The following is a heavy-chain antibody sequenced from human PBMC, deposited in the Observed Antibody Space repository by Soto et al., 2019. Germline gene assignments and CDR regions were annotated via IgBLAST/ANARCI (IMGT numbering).Heavy chain of an antibody. J-gene: IGHJ4*02. D-gene: IGHD1-26*01. Sequence: EVQLVESGGGLVKPGGSLRLSCVGSGFNFRIYTMNWVRQAPGKGPEWVSSISQTGDYMVYADSVKGRFTISRDNSKNTVYLQMNSLRAEDTAVYYCAKGGGKYYFYYFDSWGQGTLVTVSS. CDR1: GFNFRIYT. CDR3: AKGGGKYYFYYFDS. CDR2: ISQTGDYM. V-gene: IGHV3-21*04.